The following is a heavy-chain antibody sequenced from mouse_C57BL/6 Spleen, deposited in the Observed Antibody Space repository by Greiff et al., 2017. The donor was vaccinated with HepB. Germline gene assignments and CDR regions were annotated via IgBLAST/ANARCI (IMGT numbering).Heavy chain of an antibody. V-gene: IGHV1-52*01. CDR1: GYTFTSYW. J-gene: IGHJ4*01. Sequence: QVQLKQPGAELVRPGSSVKLSCKASGYTFTSYWMHWVKQRPIQGLEWIGNIDPSDSETHYNQKFKDKATLTVDKSSSTAYMQLSSLTSEDSAVYYWAAQAPYAMDYWGQGTSVTVSS. D-gene: IGHD3-2*02. CDR2: IDPSDSET. CDR3: AAQAPYAMDY.